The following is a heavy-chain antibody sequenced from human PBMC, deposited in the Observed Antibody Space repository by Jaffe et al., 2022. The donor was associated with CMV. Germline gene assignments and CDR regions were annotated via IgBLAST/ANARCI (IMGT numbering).Heavy chain of an antibody. CDR2: ISWNSGSI. D-gene: IGHD6-19*01. Sequence: EVQLVESGGGLVQPGRSLRLSCAASGFTFDDYAMHWVRQAPGKGLEWVSGISWNSGSIGYADSVKGRFTISRDNAKNSLYLQMNSLRAEDTALYYCAKEVYSSGWFDYWGQGTLVTVSS. V-gene: IGHV3-9*01. CDR1: GFTFDDYA. J-gene: IGHJ4*02. CDR3: AKEVYSSGWFDY.